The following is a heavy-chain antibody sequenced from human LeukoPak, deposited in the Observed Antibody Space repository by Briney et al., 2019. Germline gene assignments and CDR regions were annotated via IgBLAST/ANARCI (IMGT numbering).Heavy chain of an antibody. CDR3: TKDRGGSSQLGDAFDV. CDR1: GFSFDEYA. Sequence: GGSLRLSCAASGFSFDEYAMHWVRQVPGKGLEWVSGISYSSETIGYVDSVKGRLTISRDNAKKSLYLQMNSLRAEDTALYYCTKDRGGSSQLGDAFDVWGQGTMVSVSS. V-gene: IGHV3-9*01. J-gene: IGHJ3*01. CDR2: ISYSSETI. D-gene: IGHD1-26*01.